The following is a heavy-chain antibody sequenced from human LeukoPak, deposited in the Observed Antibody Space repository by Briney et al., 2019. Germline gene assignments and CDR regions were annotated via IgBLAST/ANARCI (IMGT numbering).Heavy chain of an antibody. CDR1: GGSISSYY. D-gene: IGHD3-16*01. J-gene: IGHJ6*02. CDR2: IYYSGST. V-gene: IGHV4-59*08. CDR3: ARLMGMDV. Sequence: SETLSLTCTVSGGSISSYYWSWIRQPPGKGLEWVGYIYYSGSTNYNPSLKSRVTISVDTSKNQFSLKLSSVTAADTAVYYCARLMGMDVWGQGTTVTVSS.